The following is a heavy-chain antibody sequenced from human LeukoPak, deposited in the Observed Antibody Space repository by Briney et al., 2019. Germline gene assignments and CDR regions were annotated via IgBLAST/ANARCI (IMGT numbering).Heavy chain of an antibody. CDR1: GFTFNRAA. Sequence: SGGSLRLSCAGSGFTFNRAAMSWVRQAPGKGLEWVSGISGSGGDTYYSDSVKGRFTIPRDNAKTTVYLQMNSLRTEDTAEYYCAKEGRLTVAAVVVENYFDYWGQGTPVTVSA. V-gene: IGHV3-23*01. J-gene: IGHJ4*02. CDR3: AKEGRLTVAAVVVENYFDY. CDR2: ISGSGGDT. D-gene: IGHD3-22*01.